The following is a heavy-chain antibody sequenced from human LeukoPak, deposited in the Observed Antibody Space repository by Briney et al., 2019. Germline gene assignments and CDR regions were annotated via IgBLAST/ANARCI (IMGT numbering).Heavy chain of an antibody. CDR2: ISYDGSNK. Sequence: GGSLRLSCAASGFTFSSYGMHWVRQAPGKGLEWVAVISYDGSNKYYADSVKGRFTISRDNSKNTLYLQMNSLRAEDMAVYYCAKPAFDIWGQGTMVTVSS. J-gene: IGHJ3*02. V-gene: IGHV3-30*18. CDR1: GFTFSSYG. CDR3: AKPAFDI.